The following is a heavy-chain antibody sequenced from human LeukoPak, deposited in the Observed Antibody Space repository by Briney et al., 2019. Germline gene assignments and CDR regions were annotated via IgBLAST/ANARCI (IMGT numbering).Heavy chain of an antibody. CDR1: GFTFTDYP. V-gene: IGHV3-30-3*01. D-gene: IGHD2-2*01. CDR3: ARGVHALGY. J-gene: IGHJ4*02. Sequence: GGSLRLSCAASGFTFTDYPMFWVRLAPARGLEWVSSISYDGTKQDYTGSVKGRFTISRDDSENTVFLQMNSLRPEDTAIYYCARGVHALGYWGLGTLVIVSS. CDR2: ISYDGTKQ.